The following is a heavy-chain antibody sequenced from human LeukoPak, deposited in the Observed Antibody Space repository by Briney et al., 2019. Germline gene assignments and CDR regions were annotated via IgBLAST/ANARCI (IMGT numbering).Heavy chain of an antibody. J-gene: IGHJ4*02. V-gene: IGHV3-30*02. CDR1: GFTFSSYG. CDR2: IRYDGSNK. D-gene: IGHD6-13*01. Sequence: GSLRLSCAASGFTFSSYGMHWVRQAPGKGLEWVAFIRYDGSNKYYADSVKGRFTISRDNSKNTLYLQMNSLRAEDTAVYYCAKDRSIAAAGTLDYWGQGTLVTVSS. CDR3: AKDRSIAAAGTLDY.